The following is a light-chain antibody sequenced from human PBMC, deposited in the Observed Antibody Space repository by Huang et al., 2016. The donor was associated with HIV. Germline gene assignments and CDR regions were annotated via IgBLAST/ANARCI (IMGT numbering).Light chain of an antibody. CDR1: QSISNNY. CDR2: SAS. V-gene: IGKV3-20*01. J-gene: IGKJ5*01. CDR3: QQYGSSPIT. Sequence: EIVFTQSPGTLSLSPGERATLSCRASQSISNNYLAWYQQRPGQAPRLLIFSASSRATDIPDRVSGSGSGTDFTLTISRLRPEDCVVYYCQQYGSSPITFGQGTRLEIK.